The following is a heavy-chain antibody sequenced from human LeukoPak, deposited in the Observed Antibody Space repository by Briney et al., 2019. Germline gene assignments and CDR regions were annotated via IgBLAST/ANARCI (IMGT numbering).Heavy chain of an antibody. J-gene: IGHJ4*02. CDR2: MNPNSGNT. Sequence: ASVKVSCKASGYTFTSYGISWVRQAPGQGLEWMGWMNPNSGNTGYAQKFQGRVTITRNTSISTAYMELSSLRSEDTAVYYCARVGEYSGMYGEFDYWGQGTLVTVSS. CDR1: GYTFTSYG. CDR3: ARVGEYSGMYGEFDY. V-gene: IGHV1-8*03. D-gene: IGHD3-10*02.